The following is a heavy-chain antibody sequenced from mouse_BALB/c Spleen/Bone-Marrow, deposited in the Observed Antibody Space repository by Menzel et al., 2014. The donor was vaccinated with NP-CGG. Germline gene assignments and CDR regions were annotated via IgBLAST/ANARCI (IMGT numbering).Heavy chain of an antibody. J-gene: IGHJ3*01. Sequence: EVQLQQPGGGLVKPGGSLKLSCAASGFTFSSYAMSWVRQTPERRLEWVATISSGGSYTYYPDSVKGRFTISRDNAKNTLYLQMSSLRSEDTAMYYCARKSYYDYNGRPWFAYWGQGTLVTVSA. V-gene: IGHV5-9-3*01. CDR1: GFTFSSYA. CDR2: ISSGGSYT. D-gene: IGHD2-4*01. CDR3: ARKSYYDYNGRPWFAY.